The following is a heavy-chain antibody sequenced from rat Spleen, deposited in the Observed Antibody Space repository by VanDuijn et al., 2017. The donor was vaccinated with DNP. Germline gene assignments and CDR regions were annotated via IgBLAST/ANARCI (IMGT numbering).Heavy chain of an antibody. CDR3: AREDLFNYAFAY. CDR2: IWNTGGT. D-gene: IGHD1-11*01. J-gene: IGHJ3*01. V-gene: IGHV2-41*01. Sequence: QVQLKESGPGLVQPSQTLSLTCTVAGFSLTSYHVHWVRQPPGKGLEWMGVIWNTGGTRFNSALKSRLSISKDTPKNQVLLKMNSRQTEDTATYYCAREDLFNYAFAYWGQGTLVTVSS. CDR1: GFSLTSYH.